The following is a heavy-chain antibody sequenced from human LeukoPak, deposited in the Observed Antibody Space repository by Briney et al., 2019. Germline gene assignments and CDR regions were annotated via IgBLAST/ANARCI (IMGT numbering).Heavy chain of an antibody. J-gene: IGHJ4*02. D-gene: IGHD3-3*01. V-gene: IGHV3-30*02. CDR2: IRYDGSNK. CDR3: AKDEHGLFTIFGVACY. Sequence: GGSLRLSCAASGFTFSSYGMHWVRQAPGKGLEGAAFIRYDGSNKYYADSVKGRFTISRDNSKNTLYLQMNSLRAEDTAVYYCAKDEHGLFTIFGVACYWGQGTLVTVSS. CDR1: GFTFSSYG.